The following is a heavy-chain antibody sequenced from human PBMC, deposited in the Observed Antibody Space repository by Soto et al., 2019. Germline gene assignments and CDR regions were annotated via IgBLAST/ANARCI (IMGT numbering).Heavy chain of an antibody. CDR3: ASAPFSWFDP. D-gene: IGHD3-3*02. Sequence: QVQLQQSGPGLVRPSQTLSLTCAISGDSVSSNSAAWNWIRQSPSRGLEWLGRTYYRSKWYNDYAVSVKSRRAINPDTSRNQVSLQLKSVTPEDTAVYFCASAPFSWFDPWGQGTLVTVSS. J-gene: IGHJ5*02. CDR1: GDSVSSNSAA. CDR2: TYYRSKWYN. V-gene: IGHV6-1*01.